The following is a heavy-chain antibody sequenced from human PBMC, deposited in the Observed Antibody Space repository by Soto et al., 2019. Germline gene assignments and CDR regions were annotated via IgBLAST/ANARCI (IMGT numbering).Heavy chain of an antibody. V-gene: IGHV1-18*01. CDR1: GYTFTDCG. CDR3: ARDSSGWVDY. J-gene: IGHJ4*02. CDR2: ISAYNGNT. Sequence: ASVKVSCRASGYTFTDCGLHWVRLAPGQGLEWMGWISAYNGNTHYAQKLQGRVTMTTDTSTSTAYMELRSLRSDDTAVYYCARDSSGWVDYWGQGTLVTVSS. D-gene: IGHD6-19*01.